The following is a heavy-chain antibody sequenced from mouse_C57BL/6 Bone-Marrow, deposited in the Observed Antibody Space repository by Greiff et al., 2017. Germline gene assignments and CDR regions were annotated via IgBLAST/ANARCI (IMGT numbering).Heavy chain of an antibody. J-gene: IGHJ3*01. CDR1: GYTFTSYW. V-gene: IGHV1-64*01. CDR3: ARAARPLCAY. D-gene: IGHD1-2*01. Sequence: QVQLKQPGAELVKPGASVKLSCKASGYTFTSYWMHWVKQRPGQGLEWIGMIHPNSGSTNYNEKFKSKATLTVDKSSSTAYMQLSSLTSEDSAVYYCARAARPLCAYWGQGTLVTVSA. CDR2: IHPNSGST.